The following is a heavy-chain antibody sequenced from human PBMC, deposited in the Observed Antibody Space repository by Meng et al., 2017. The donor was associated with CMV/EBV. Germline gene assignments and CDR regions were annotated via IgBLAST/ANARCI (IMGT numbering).Heavy chain of an antibody. V-gene: IGHV3-23*01. D-gene: IGHD4/OR15-4a*01. Sequence: GGSLRLSCAASGFTFDDNAMHWVRQAPGKGLEWVSAISGSGGSTYYADSVKGRFTISRDNSKNTLYLQMNSLRAEDTAVYYCAKDPISNLPYYFDYWGQGTLVTVSS. J-gene: IGHJ4*02. CDR3: AKDPISNLPYYFDY. CDR1: GFTFDDNA. CDR2: ISGSGGST.